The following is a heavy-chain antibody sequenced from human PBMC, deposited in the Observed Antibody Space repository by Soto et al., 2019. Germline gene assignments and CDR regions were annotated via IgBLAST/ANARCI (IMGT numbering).Heavy chain of an antibody. CDR1: GCTFSSYA. J-gene: IGHJ6*02. V-gene: IGHV1-69*13. CDR3: ARDPPYCGGDCDNPYYYYGMDV. D-gene: IGHD2-21*02. Sequence: SVKVSCKASGCTFSSYAISWVRQAPGQGLEWMGGIIPIFGTANYAQKFQGRVTITADESTSTAYMELSSLRSEDTAVYYCARDPPYCGGDCDNPYYYYGMDVWGQGTTVTVSS. CDR2: IIPIFGTA.